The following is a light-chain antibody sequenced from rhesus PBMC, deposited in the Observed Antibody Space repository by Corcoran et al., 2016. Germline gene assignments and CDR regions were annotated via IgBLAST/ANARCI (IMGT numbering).Light chain of an antibody. CDR3: QQYDSSPRT. Sequence: DIQMTQSPSSLSASVGDTVTITCRASQSISSWLAWYQQKPGKAPNLLIYRASSLQSGVPSRFSGSGSGIDFTLTISRLQSEDFATYYCQQYDSSPRTFGQGTKVEI. J-gene: IGKJ1*01. CDR2: RAS. V-gene: IGKV1-22*01. CDR1: QSISSW.